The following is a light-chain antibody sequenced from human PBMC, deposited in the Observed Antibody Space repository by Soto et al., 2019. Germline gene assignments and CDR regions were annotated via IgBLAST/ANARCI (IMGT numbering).Light chain of an antibody. J-gene: IGLJ2*01. V-gene: IGLV1-44*01. CDR1: SSNIGSKP. CDR3: AAWDDSLNGL. Sequence: QSVLTQPPSASGTPGQRVTMSCSGSSSNIGSKPVNWYQQLPGTAPKLLIYSNNQRPSGVPDRFSASKSDTSASLAISGLQSEDEADYYCAAWDDSLNGLFGGGTQLTVL. CDR2: SNN.